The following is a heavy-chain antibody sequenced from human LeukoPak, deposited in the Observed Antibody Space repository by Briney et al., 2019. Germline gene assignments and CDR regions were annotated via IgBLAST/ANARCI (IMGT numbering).Heavy chain of an antibody. CDR2: ISGTGGST. V-gene: IGHV3-23*01. D-gene: IGHD3-10*01. CDR1: GFTFSTYA. Sequence: PGGSLRLTCAASGFTFSTYAMSWVRQAPVKGLEWVSLISGTGGSTYYADSVKGRFTISRDNSKNTLYLQMNSLRAEDTAVYYCAKMGITMVRGVIVSSLDYWGQGTLVTVSS. J-gene: IGHJ4*02. CDR3: AKMGITMVRGVIVSSLDY.